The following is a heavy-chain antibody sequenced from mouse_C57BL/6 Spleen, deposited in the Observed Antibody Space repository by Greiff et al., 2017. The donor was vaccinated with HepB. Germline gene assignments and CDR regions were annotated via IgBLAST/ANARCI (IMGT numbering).Heavy chain of an antibody. V-gene: IGHV1-66*01. CDR3: ARIDSYFDY. J-gene: IGHJ2*01. D-gene: IGHD2-4*01. CDR2: IYPGSGNT. Sequence: VKLQESGPELVKPGASVKISCKASGYSFTSYYIHWVKQRPGQGLEWIGWIYPGSGNTKYNEKFKGKATLTADTSSSTAYMQLSSLTSEDSAVYYCARIDSYFDYWGQGTTLTVSS. CDR1: GYSFTSYY.